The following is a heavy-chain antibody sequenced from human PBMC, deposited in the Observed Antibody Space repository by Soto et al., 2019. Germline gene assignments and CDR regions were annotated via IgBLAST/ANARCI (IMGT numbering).Heavy chain of an antibody. Sequence: PSETLSLTCAVSGGSISSGGYAWNWIRQPPGKGLEWIGYIYHSGYTSYNPSLKNRVTISVDKSKSQFSLTLSFVTAADTAVYYCARDSLTGNYFDPWGQGTLVTVS. D-gene: IGHD1-7*01. CDR2: IYHSGYT. CDR1: GGSISSGGYA. V-gene: IGHV4-30-2*01. J-gene: IGHJ5*02. CDR3: ARDSLTGNYFDP.